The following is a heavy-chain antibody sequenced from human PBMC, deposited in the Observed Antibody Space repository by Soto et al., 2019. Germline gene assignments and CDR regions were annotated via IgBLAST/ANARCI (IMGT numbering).Heavy chain of an antibody. CDR3: ARALPRSASVTTDY. CDR2: INSDDTST. V-gene: IGHV3-74*01. CDR1: GFTFSSYW. D-gene: IGHD4-17*01. J-gene: IGHJ4*02. Sequence: GGSLRLSCAASGFTFSSYWMHWVRQAPGKGLMWVARINSDDTSTSYADSVKGRFTISRDNAKNTLYLQMNSLRAEDTAVYYCARALPRSASVTTDYWGQGTLVTVSS.